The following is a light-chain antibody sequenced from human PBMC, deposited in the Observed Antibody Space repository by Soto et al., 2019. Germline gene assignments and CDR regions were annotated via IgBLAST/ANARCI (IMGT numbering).Light chain of an antibody. CDR2: EVT. J-gene: IGLJ2*01. CDR1: SSDVGGYNF. CDR3: SSYTSTSTLVV. Sequence: QPVLTQPASVSGSPGQSITISCTGTSSDVGGYNFVSWYQQHPGKVPKLMIYEVTHRPSGVSSRFSGSKSGNTASLTISGLRAEDEADYYCSSYTSTSTLVVFGGGTKLTVL. V-gene: IGLV2-14*01.